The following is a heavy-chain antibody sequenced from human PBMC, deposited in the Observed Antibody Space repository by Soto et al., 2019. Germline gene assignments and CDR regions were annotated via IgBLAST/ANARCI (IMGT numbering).Heavy chain of an antibody. Sequence: SETLSLTCAVYGGSFSGYYWSWIRQPPGKGLEWIGEINHSGSTNYNPSLKSRVTISVDTSKNQFSMKLSSVTAADTAVYYCARDGVVVPAASYYYYGMDVWGQGTTVTVSS. CDR3: ARDGVVVPAASYYYYGMDV. J-gene: IGHJ6*02. D-gene: IGHD2-2*01. CDR2: INHSGST. CDR1: GGSFSGYY. V-gene: IGHV4-34*01.